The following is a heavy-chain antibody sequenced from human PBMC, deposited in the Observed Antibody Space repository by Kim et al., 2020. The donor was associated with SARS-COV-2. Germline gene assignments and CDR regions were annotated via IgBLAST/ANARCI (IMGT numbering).Heavy chain of an antibody. J-gene: IGHJ3*02. Sequence: NFSPSLKSRVSIPVDTSKNRFAVKLGVVTAADTAVYYSARDYGDRDAFDIWGQGTMVTVSS. CDR3: ARDYGDRDAFDI. V-gene: IGHV4-59*01. D-gene: IGHD4-17*01.